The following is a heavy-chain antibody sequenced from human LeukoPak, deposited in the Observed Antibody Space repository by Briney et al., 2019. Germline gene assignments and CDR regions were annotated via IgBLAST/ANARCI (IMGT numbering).Heavy chain of an antibody. Sequence: ASVKVSCKAPGYTFTGYHMHWVRQAPGQGLEWMGRINPNSGGTNYAQKFQGRVTMTRDTSISTAYMELSRLRSDDTAVYYCARGLPEISYYDFWSGYWCFDYWGQGTLVTVSS. CDR2: INPNSGGT. J-gene: IGHJ4*02. CDR3: ARGLPEISYYDFWSGYWCFDY. CDR1: GYTFTGYH. D-gene: IGHD3-3*01. V-gene: IGHV1-2*06.